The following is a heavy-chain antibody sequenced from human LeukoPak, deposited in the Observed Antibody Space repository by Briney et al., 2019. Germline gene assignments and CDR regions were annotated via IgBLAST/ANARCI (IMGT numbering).Heavy chain of an antibody. CDR1: GGSISSSSYY. CDR3: ATQETVALFDY. CDR2: IYYSGST. J-gene: IGHJ4*02. Sequence: SETLSLTCTVSGGSISSSSYYWGWIRQPPGKGLEWIGSIYYSGSTYYNPSLKSRVTISVDTSKNQFSLKLSSVTAADTAVYYCATQETVALFDYRGQGTLVTVSS. V-gene: IGHV4-39*01. D-gene: IGHD4-23*01.